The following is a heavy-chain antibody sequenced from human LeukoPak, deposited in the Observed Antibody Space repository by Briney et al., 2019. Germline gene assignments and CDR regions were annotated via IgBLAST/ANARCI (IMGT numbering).Heavy chain of an antibody. CDR2: IRQDGSDK. D-gene: IGHD3-16*02. CDR1: GFTFRNAW. Sequence: PGGSLRLSCAASGFTFRNAWMTWVRQAPGKGLEWVANIRQDGSDKNYVDSVKGRFTISRDDAKNSLYLQMNSLRVEDTAVYYCARDYQTDYWGQGILVTVSS. CDR3: ARDYQTDY. J-gene: IGHJ4*02. V-gene: IGHV3-7*05.